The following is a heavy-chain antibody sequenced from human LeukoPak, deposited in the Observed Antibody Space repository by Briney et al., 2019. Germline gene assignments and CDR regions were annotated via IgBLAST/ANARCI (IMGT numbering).Heavy chain of an antibody. Sequence: GGSLRLSCAASGFTFSSYGMHWVRQAPGKGLEWVAVISYDGSNKYYADSVKGRFTISRDNSKNTLYLQMNSLRAEDTAVYYCARGSDADSGSYDLYDYWGQGTLVTVSS. J-gene: IGHJ4*02. CDR3: ARGSDADSGSYDLYDY. D-gene: IGHD1-26*01. V-gene: IGHV3-30*03. CDR1: GFTFSSYG. CDR2: ISYDGSNK.